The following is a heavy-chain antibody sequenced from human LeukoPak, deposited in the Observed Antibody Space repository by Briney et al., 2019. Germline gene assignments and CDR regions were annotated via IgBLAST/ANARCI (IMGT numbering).Heavy chain of an antibody. J-gene: IGHJ3*02. CDR3: ARVVTMVRGDLAFDI. CDR2: INPNSGGT. Sequence: ASVKVSCKASGYTFTGYYMHWVRQAPGQGLEWMGWINPNSGGTNYAQKLQGRVTMTRDTSISTAYMELSRLRSDDTAVYYCARVVTMVRGDLAFDIWGQGTMVTVSS. CDR1: GYTFTGYY. V-gene: IGHV1-2*02. D-gene: IGHD3-10*01.